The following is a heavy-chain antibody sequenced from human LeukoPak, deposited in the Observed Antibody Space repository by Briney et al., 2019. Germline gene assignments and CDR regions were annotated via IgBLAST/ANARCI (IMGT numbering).Heavy chain of an antibody. Sequence: SETLSLTCADYGGSFSGYYWSWIRQPPAKGLEWIGEINHSGSTNYNPSLESPATISVDTTKNQFTLKLSSVTAADTAVYYCARGRVPLYYGMDVWGQGTTVTVSS. CDR3: ARGRVPLYYGMDV. CDR2: INHSGST. J-gene: IGHJ6*02. V-gene: IGHV4-34*01. CDR1: GGSFSGYY.